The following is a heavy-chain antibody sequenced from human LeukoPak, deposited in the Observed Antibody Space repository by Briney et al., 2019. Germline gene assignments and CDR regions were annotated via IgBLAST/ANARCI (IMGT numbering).Heavy chain of an antibody. J-gene: IGHJ4*02. CDR3: TLIKGWGSGTYYLDY. CDR1: GFDIYNDW. CDR2: IKSKSAGGTI. V-gene: IGHV3-15*01. Sequence: PGGSLRLSCAASGFDIYNDWMSWVRQAPGRGLEWVGRIKSKSAGGTIDCAAPVNGRFIISRDDSKNTLYLQMNSLKTEDTAMYYCTLIKGWGSGTYYLDYWGQGTLVTVSS. D-gene: IGHD3-10*01.